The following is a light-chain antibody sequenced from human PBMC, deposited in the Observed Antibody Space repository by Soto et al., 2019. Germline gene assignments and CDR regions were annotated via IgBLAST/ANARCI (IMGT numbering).Light chain of an antibody. CDR2: EVT. CDR3: SSYAGNNVV. J-gene: IGLJ2*01. Sequence: QSALTQPASVSGSPGQSITISCTGTSSDIGAYNHVSWYQQYPGKAPTLMIYEVTNRPSGVSSRFSGSKSGNTASLTISGLQAEDEGDYYCSSYAGNNVVFGGGTKLTVL. CDR1: SSDIGAYNH. V-gene: IGLV2-14*01.